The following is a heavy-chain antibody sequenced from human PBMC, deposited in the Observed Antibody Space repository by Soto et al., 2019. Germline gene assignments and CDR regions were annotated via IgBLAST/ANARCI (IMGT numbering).Heavy chain of an antibody. CDR3: ARESPLRNWFDP. J-gene: IGHJ5*02. Sequence: SETLSLTCTVSGGSISSGDYYWSWIRQPPGKGLEWIGYIYYSGSTYYNPSLKSRVTISVDTSKNQFSLKLSSVTAADTAVYYCARESPLRNWFDPWGQGTLVTVSS. V-gene: IGHV4-30-4*01. CDR2: IYYSGST. CDR1: GGSISSGDYY.